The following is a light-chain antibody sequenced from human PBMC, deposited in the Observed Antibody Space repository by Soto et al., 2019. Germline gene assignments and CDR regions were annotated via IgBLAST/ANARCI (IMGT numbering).Light chain of an antibody. Sequence: QSALTQPASVSGSPGQSITISCTGTSSDVGSYNLVSWYQQHPGKAPELMIYEGSKRPSGVSNRFSGSKSGNTASLTISGLQAEDEADYYCCSYAGSSTFWVFGGGTQLTVL. V-gene: IGLV2-23*01. CDR3: CSYAGSSTFWV. CDR2: EGS. CDR1: SSDVGSYNL. J-gene: IGLJ3*02.